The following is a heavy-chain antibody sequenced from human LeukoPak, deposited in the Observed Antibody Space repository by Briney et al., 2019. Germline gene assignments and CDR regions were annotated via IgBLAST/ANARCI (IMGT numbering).Heavy chain of an antibody. J-gene: IGHJ4*02. D-gene: IGHD6-13*01. CDR1: GGSINSYY. V-gene: IGHV4-59*01. CDR2: IYYSGST. Sequence: SETLSLTCTVSGGSINSYYWSWIRQPPGKGLEWIGYIYYSGSTNYNPSLKSRVTISVDTSKNQFSLKLSSVTAADTAVYYCATLPGIAAAFDYWGQGTPVTVSS. CDR3: ATLPGIAAAFDY.